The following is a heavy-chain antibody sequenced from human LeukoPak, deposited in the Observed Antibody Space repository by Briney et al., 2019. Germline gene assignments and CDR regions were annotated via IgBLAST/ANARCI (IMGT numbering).Heavy chain of an antibody. CDR3: ARPPLYYDFWSGPESAEYFQH. Sequence: SEXXSLTCTVSGGSISSSSYYWGWIRQPPGKGLEWIGSIYYSGSTYYNPSLKSRVTISVDTSKNQFSLKLSSVTAADTAVYYCARPPLYYDFWSGPESAEYFQHWGQGTLVTVSS. V-gene: IGHV4-39*01. D-gene: IGHD3-3*01. J-gene: IGHJ1*01. CDR2: IYYSGST. CDR1: GGSISSSSYY.